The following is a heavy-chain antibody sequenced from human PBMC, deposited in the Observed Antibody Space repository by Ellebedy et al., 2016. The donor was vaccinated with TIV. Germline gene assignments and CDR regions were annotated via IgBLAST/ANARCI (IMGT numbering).Heavy chain of an antibody. D-gene: IGHD1-26*01. CDR3: ARAVGATRRAGYWYFDL. V-gene: IGHV1-69*05. CDR2: IIPIFGAA. CDR1: GVTFNSHT. Sequence: ASVKVSCKTSGVTFNSHTISWLRQAPGQGLEWMGGIIPIFGAAKYRQKFQGRVTMTRDTSTSTVYMELSSLRSEDTAVYYCARAVGATRRAGYWYFDLWGRGTLVTVSS. J-gene: IGHJ2*01.